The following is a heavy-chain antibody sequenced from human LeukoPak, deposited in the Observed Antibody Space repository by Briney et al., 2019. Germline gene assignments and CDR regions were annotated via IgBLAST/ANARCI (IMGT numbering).Heavy chain of an antibody. V-gene: IGHV4-30-4*01. Sequence: SETLSLTCTVSGGSISSGDYYWSWIRQPPGKGLEWIGYIYYSGSTYYNPSLKSRVTISVDTSKNQFSLKLSSATAADTAVYYCAGSRIAAAGDYFDYWGQGTLVTVSS. CDR3: AGSRIAAAGDYFDY. CDR1: GGSISSGDYY. J-gene: IGHJ4*02. D-gene: IGHD6-13*01. CDR2: IYYSGST.